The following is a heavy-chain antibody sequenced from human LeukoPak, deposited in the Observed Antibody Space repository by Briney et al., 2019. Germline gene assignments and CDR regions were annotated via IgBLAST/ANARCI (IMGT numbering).Heavy chain of an antibody. CDR1: GFTFSMYD. CDR2: ISGSGGST. J-gene: IGHJ4*02. D-gene: IGHD1-1*01. CDR3: AKQVQLQRLVDY. Sequence: GGSLRLSCAASGFTFSMYDMSWVRQAPGKGLEWVPVISGSGGSTNYADSVKGRFTISRDNSKNTLYLQMNSLRAEDAAVYYCAKQVQLQRLVDYWGQGTLVTVSS. V-gene: IGHV3-23*01.